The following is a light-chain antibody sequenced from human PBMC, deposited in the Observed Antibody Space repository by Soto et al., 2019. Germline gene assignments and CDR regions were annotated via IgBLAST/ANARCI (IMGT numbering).Light chain of an antibody. Sequence: DIKMNLSPSTLSASVGDRVTITCRASQSIGSWLAWYQQKPGKAPKLLIFDASSLESGTPSRFSGRRSGTQFTLTINGLQHADFVTYYCQQYDNNKPLTFGGG. CDR2: DAS. CDR3: QQYDNNKPLT. V-gene: IGKV1-5*01. J-gene: IGKJ4*01. CDR1: QSIGSW.